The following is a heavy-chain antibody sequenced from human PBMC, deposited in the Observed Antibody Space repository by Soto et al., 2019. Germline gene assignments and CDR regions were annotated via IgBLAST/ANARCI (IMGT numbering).Heavy chain of an antibody. J-gene: IGHJ2*01. CDR1: GFTFSTYD. Sequence: QVQLVESGGGVVQPGRSLRLSCAASGFTFSTYDMHWVRQAPGKGPEWVAVISYDGKDKYYADSVKGRFTISRDNSKNPLYVQMNSLRAEDTDVYYCARNSSGRYFDLCGRGTLVTVSS. D-gene: IGHD3-22*01. CDR2: ISYDGKDK. V-gene: IGHV3-30*04. CDR3: ARNSSGRYFDL.